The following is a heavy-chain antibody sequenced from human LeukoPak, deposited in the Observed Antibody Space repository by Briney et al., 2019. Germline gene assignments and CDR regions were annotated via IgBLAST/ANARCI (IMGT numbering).Heavy chain of an antibody. J-gene: IGHJ6*03. V-gene: IGHV4-34*01. CDR2: INHSGST. CDR1: GGSFSGYY. CDR3: ARARGTPNYYYYYYMDV. Sequence: PSETLSLTCAVYGGSFSGYYWSWIRQPPGKGLEWIGEINHSGSTNYNPSLKNRVTISVDTSKNQFSLKLSSVTAADTAVYYCARARGTPNYYYYYYMDVWGKGTTVTVSS. D-gene: IGHD1-1*01.